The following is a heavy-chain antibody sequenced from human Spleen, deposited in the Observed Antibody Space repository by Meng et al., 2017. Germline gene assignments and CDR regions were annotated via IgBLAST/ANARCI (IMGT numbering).Heavy chain of an antibody. CDR2: IKHSGST. CDR3: ARGPISVTHDFDS. V-gene: IGHV4-34*01. Sequence: QVHRQQWGAGLLKPSETLSLTCAVSGGSLSDYYWSWVRQPPGKGLEWIGQIKHSGSTIYTPSLKSRLTMSVDTSKSQFSLTLTSVTAADAAVYYCARGPISVTHDFDSWGQGTLVTVSS. CDR1: GGSLSDYY. D-gene: IGHD4-17*01. J-gene: IGHJ4*02.